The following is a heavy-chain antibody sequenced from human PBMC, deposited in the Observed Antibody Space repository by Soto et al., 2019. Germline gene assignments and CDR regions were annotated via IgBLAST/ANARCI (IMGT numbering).Heavy chain of an antibody. Sequence: QVQLVQSGAEVKKPGSSVKVSCKASGGTFSSYTISWVRQAPGQGLEWMGRIIPILGIANYAQKFQGRVTITADESTSTAYMELSSLRSEDTAVYYCAREYCSGGSCYSEEYYFDYWGQGTLVTVSS. J-gene: IGHJ4*02. CDR1: GGTFSSYT. CDR3: AREYCSGGSCYSEEYYFDY. CDR2: IIPILGIA. D-gene: IGHD2-15*01. V-gene: IGHV1-69*08.